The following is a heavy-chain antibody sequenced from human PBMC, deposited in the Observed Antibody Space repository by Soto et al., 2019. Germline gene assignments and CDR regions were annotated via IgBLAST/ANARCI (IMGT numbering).Heavy chain of an antibody. D-gene: IGHD3-9*01. CDR1: GGSINSNRW. Sequence: QVKLQESGPGLVKPSGTLSLTCAVSGGSINSNRWWTWVRQAPGKWLEWIGEIHDGGTTNYNLSLKSRVTLSIDESKNQFSLDMKSVSAADTAVYYCAGQWAAGYGAFDPWGQGILVTVSS. V-gene: IGHV4-4*02. J-gene: IGHJ5*02. CDR3: AGQWAAGYGAFDP. CDR2: IHDGGTT.